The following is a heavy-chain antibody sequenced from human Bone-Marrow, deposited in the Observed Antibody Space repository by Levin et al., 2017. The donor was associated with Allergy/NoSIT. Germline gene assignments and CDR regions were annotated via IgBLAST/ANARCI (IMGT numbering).Heavy chain of an antibody. CDR1: GYTFINYY. CDR2: INPNDTGT. J-gene: IGHJ6*03. Sequence: ASVKVSCKASGYTFINYYIHWVRQAPGQGLEWMGIINPNDTGTGFAQQFQGRVTVTRDTSTSTVYMELSSLRSEDTAVYYCARSPSRGKHYYYYMDVWGTGTTVTVSS. D-gene: IGHD3-10*01. V-gene: IGHV1-46*01. CDR3: ARSPSRGKHYYYYMDV.